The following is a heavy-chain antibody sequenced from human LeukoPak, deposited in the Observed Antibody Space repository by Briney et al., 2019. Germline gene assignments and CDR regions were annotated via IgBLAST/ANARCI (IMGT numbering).Heavy chain of an antibody. D-gene: IGHD6-19*01. Sequence: SETLSLTCAVYGGSFSGYYWSWIRQPPGKGLEWIGEINHSGSTNYNPSLKSRVTISVDTSKNQFSLKLSSVTAADTAVYYCARVGDYPIPQWLGRLPTNWGQGTLVTVSS. V-gene: IGHV4-34*01. CDR2: INHSGST. J-gene: IGHJ4*02. CDR3: ARVGDYPIPQWLGRLPTN. CDR1: GGSFSGYY.